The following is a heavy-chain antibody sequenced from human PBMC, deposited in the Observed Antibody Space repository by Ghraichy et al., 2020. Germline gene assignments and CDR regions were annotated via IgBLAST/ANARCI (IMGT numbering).Heavy chain of an antibody. CDR3: ARHSSNGWYERYLDY. J-gene: IGHJ4*02. V-gene: IGHV4-4*09. CDR1: GGSINDFY. Sequence: SQTLSLICTVSGGSINDFYWSWIRQPPGKGLEWIGFIYTTGSTNYNPSLKSRVSISVDTSENQFSLKLSSVTAADTAVYYCARHSSNGWYERYLDYWGQGTLVTVSS. CDR2: IYTTGST. D-gene: IGHD6-19*01.